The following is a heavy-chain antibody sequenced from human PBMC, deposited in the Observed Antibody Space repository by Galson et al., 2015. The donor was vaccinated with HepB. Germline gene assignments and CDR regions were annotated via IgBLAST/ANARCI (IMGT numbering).Heavy chain of an antibody. CDR1: GFTFSSYS. Sequence: SLRLSCAASGFTFSSYSMNWVHQAPGKGLEWISFISSSGNIIYYADSVKGRFTISRDNAKNSLFLRMNSLRFEDTAVYYCARAPNPRFWSGYADYWGHGTLVTVSS. CDR2: ISSSGNII. V-gene: IGHV3-48*04. J-gene: IGHJ4*01. CDR3: ARAPNPRFWSGYADY. D-gene: IGHD3-3*01.